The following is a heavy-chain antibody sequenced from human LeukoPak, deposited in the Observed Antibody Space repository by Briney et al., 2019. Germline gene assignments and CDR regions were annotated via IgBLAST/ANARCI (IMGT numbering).Heavy chain of an antibody. V-gene: IGHV3-23*01. CDR3: AKSYCSSTSCYVFDY. Sequence: GGSLRLSCAASGFTVSSNYMSWVRQAPGKVLEWVSAISGSGGSTYYADSVKGRFTISRDNSKNTLYLQMNSLRAEDTAVYYCAKSYCSSTSCYVFDYWGQGTLVTVSS. D-gene: IGHD2-2*01. CDR2: ISGSGGST. CDR1: GFTVSSNY. J-gene: IGHJ4*02.